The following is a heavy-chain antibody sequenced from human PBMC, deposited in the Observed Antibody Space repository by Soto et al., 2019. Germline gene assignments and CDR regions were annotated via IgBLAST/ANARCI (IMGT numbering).Heavy chain of an antibody. D-gene: IGHD1-20*01. CDR2: INPNSGGT. CDR1: GYTFTGYY. Sequence: ASVKVSCNASGYTFTGYYMHWVRQAPGQGLEWMGWINPNSGGTNYAQKFQGWVTMTRDTSISTAYMELSRLRSDDTAVYYCARSSIGITGTDDAFDIWGQGTMVTVSS. V-gene: IGHV1-2*04. J-gene: IGHJ3*02. CDR3: ARSSIGITGTDDAFDI.